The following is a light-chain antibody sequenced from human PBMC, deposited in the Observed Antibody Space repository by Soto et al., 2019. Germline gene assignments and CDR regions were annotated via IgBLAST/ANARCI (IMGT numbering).Light chain of an antibody. CDR2: ASS. Sequence: EIVLTQPPGTLALSAGERATISCKTSQTSGSNFLAWYQHKPGQAPRLLIYASSNRATGIPDRFSGSASGPDFTLTINRLEPEDFAVYYCQLYGISPQFGQGTRLEI. J-gene: IGKJ5*01. V-gene: IGKV3-20*01. CDR3: QLYGISPQ. CDR1: QTSGSNF.